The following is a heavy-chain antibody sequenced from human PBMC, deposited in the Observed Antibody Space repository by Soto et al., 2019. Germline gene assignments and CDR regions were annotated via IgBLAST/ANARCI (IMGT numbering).Heavy chain of an antibody. CDR1: GGSIRNVY. J-gene: IGHJ4*01. CDR2: IFHSGNA. CDR3: ARAHAPTLPFDS. Sequence: ILSLTCSVSGGSIRNVYWSWIRQSPGKRLEWIGFIFHSGNAKYNPPLKSRVTMSIDTSRNQISLSLDSVAAADTAIYFCARAHAPTLPFDSWGQGTLVTVSS. D-gene: IGHD2-15*01. V-gene: IGHV4-59*01.